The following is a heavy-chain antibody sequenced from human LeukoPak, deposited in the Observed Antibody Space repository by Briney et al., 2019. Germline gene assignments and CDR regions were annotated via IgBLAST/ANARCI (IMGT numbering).Heavy chain of an antibody. J-gene: IGHJ6*02. CDR3: ARDPTYCSGGSCYGMDV. CDR1: GGSISSGGYY. D-gene: IGHD2-15*01. CDR2: IYYSGST. Sequence: SETLSLTCTVSGGSISSGGYYWSWIRQHPRKGLEWIGYIYYSGSTYYNPSLKSRVTISVDTSKNQFSLKLSSVTAADTAVYYCARDPTYCSGGSCYGMDVWGQGTTVTVSS. V-gene: IGHV4-31*03.